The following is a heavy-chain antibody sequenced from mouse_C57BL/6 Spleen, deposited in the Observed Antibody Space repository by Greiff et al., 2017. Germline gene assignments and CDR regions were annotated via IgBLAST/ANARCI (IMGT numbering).Heavy chain of an antibody. D-gene: IGHD6-1*01. Sequence: VQLQQSGAELARPGASVKMSCKASGYTFTSYTMHWVKQRPGQGLEWIGYINPSSGYTKYNQKFKDKATLTADKSSSTAYMQRSSLTSEDSAVYYGARGLQKNYYAMDYWGQGTSVTVSS. CDR2: INPSSGYT. V-gene: IGHV1-4*01. CDR3: ARGLQKNYYAMDY. J-gene: IGHJ4*01. CDR1: GYTFTSYT.